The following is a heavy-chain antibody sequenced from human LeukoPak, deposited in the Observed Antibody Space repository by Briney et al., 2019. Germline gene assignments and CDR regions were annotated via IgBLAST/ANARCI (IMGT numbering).Heavy chain of an antibody. Sequence: GASVKVSCKASGYTFTGYYMHWVRQAPGQGLEWMGWINPNSGGTNYAQKFQGRVTMTRDTSISTAYMELSRLRSVDTAVYYCARTSYIKWLRADDAFDIWGQGTMVTVYS. V-gene: IGHV1-2*02. J-gene: IGHJ3*02. CDR3: ARTSYIKWLRADDAFDI. D-gene: IGHD5-12*01. CDR1: GYTFTGYY. CDR2: INPNSGGT.